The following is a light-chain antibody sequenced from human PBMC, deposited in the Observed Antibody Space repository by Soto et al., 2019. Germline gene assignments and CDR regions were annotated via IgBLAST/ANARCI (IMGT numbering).Light chain of an antibody. CDR2: GAS. CDR1: QSVSSN. Sequence: EIVMTQSPATLSVPPGERATLSCRASQSVSSNLAWYQQKPGQAPRLLIYGASTRATRIPARFCGSGSGTEFTLTDSSLQSEDFAVNCCQQYNNWRFTCGGGTKVEIK. V-gene: IGKV3-15*01. J-gene: IGKJ4*01. CDR3: QQYNNWRFT.